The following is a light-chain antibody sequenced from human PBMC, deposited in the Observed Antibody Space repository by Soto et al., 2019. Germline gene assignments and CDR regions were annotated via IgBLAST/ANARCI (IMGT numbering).Light chain of an antibody. CDR1: SSDVGAYNY. CDR3: SSYTSSSTPYV. V-gene: IGLV2-14*01. Sequence: QSVLAQPASVSGSPGQSITISCTGTSSDVGAYNYVSWYQQHPGKAPKLMIREVSKRPSGVSNRFSGSKSGNTASLTISGLQAEDEADYYCSSYTSSSTPYVFGTGTKVTVL. J-gene: IGLJ1*01. CDR2: EVS.